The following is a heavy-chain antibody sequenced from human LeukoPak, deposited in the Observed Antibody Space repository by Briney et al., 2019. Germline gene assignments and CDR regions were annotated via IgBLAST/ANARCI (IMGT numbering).Heavy chain of an antibody. J-gene: IGHJ4*02. D-gene: IGHD6-13*01. V-gene: IGHV1-46*01. CDR2: INPSGGST. CDR1: GYTFTSYY. Sequence: ASVKVSCKASGYTFTSYYMHWVRQAPGQGLEWMGIINPSGGSTSYAQKFQGRVTMTRDMSTSTVYMELSSLRSEDTAVYYCAREGIAAAGQFDYWGQGTLVTVSP. CDR3: AREGIAAAGQFDY.